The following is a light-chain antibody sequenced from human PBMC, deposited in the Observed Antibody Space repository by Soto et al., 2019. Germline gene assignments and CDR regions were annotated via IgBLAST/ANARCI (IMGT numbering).Light chain of an antibody. J-gene: IGKJ1*01. V-gene: IGKV3-20*01. CDR3: HYYDKWPPGT. Sequence: TVLTQSPGTLSLSPGARAPLSCRARQNVSSNLLVWYQQHPGQAPRLLIFDASARAVDIPGRFSGSKSGTEFTLTISSLQPEDFAVYYCHYYDKWPPGTFGQGTKVDIK. CDR1: QNVSSNL. CDR2: DAS.